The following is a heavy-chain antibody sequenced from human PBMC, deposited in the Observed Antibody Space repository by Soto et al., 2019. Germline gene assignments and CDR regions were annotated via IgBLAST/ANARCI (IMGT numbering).Heavy chain of an antibody. CDR3: ARDFAYFDS. D-gene: IGHD3-3*01. V-gene: IGHV4-34*11. J-gene: IGHJ4*02. CDR1: GGAFSGYY. CDR2: VYHTGRT. Sequence: SETLSLTCAVYGGAFSGYYWSWIRQPPGKGLGWIGYVYHTGRTSYNPSLKSRVSISMDTSKNQFSLNLDSVTAADTAVYFCARDFAYFDSWGQGTLVTVSS.